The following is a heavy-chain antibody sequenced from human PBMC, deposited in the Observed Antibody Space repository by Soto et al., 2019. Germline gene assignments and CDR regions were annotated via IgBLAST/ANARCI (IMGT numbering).Heavy chain of an antibody. CDR1: GFISRSYL. J-gene: IGHJ6*02. CDR3: AKTSVLLPAATNRGAPYNYYALDV. CDR2: IKQDGSEK. V-gene: IGHV3-7*03. D-gene: IGHD2-2*01. Sequence: PGGAVRLGCVASGFISRSYLISWVLQAPGDGLQRVGNIKQDGSEKKYVDSVKGRFTISRDNAQNSLYLQMNSLRAEDTAVYYCAKTSVLLPAATNRGAPYNYYALDVWGQGTTVTV.